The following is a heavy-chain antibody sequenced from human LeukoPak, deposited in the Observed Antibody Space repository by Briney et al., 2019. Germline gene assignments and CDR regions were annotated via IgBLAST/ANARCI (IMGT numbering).Heavy chain of an antibody. V-gene: IGHV1-2*02. J-gene: IGHJ4*02. CDR3: ARGLGLEYCTGGTCYPNLYFDY. CDR1: GYTFSDYF. CDR2: INPNSGGT. Sequence: ASVKVSCKASGYTFSDYFMHWVRQAPGQGLEWMGWINPNSGGTKYAQKFQGRVTMTRDTSISTDYMELSSLRSDDTAAYYCARGLGLEYCTGGTCYPNLYFDYWGQGTLVTVFS. D-gene: IGHD2-15*01.